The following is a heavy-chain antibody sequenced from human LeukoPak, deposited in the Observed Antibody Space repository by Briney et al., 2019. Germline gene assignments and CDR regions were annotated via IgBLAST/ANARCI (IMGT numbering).Heavy chain of an antibody. CDR2: IWYDGSNK. J-gene: IGHJ4*02. V-gene: IGHV3-33*01. Sequence: GRSLRLSCVASGFTFSSYGMHWVRQAPGKGLEWVAVIWYDGSNKYYADSVKGRFTISRDNSKNTLYLQMNSLRAEDTAVYYCARGADGDFFDYWGQGTLVTVSS. D-gene: IGHD2-21*01. CDR3: ARGADGDFFDY. CDR1: GFTFSSYG.